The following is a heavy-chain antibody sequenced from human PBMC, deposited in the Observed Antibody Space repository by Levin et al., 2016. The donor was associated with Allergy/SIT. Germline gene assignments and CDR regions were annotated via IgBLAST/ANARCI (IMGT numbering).Heavy chain of an antibody. V-gene: IGHV4-31*02. D-gene: IGHD1-1*01. CDR2: IYYSGST. CDR3: ARALEGIDY. J-gene: IGHJ4*02. Sequence: WIRQPPGKGLEWIGYIYYSGSTYYNPSLKSRVDISLDTSKSQFSLHLSSVTAADTAVYYCARALEGIDYWGQGALVTVSS.